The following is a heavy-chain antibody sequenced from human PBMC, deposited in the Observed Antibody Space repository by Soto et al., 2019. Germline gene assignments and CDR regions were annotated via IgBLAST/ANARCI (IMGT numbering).Heavy chain of an antibody. V-gene: IGHV2-5*02. Sequence: QITLKESGPTLVKPTQTLTLTCTFSGFSLTTSGVGVGWIRQPPGKALEWLALICWDDDKRYSPCLKSRITITKETSKTQVVLTMTNMDPVDTATYYCAHTMTPRVADYWGQGTLVTVSS. D-gene: IGHD3-22*01. J-gene: IGHJ4*02. CDR3: AHTMTPRVADY. CDR2: ICWDDDK. CDR1: GFSLTTSGVG.